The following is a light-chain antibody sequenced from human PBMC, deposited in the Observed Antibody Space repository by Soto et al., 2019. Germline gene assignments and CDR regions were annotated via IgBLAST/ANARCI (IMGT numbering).Light chain of an antibody. J-gene: IGKJ1*01. CDR2: KAS. CDR3: QQYNTYSPT. Sequence: DIQMTQSPSTLSASVGDRVTITCRASQSISTWLAWYQQKPGKAPKLLIYKASGLESGVPSRFSGSGSGREFTLTISSLQPDDFATYYCQQYNTYSPTFGQGTKVDIK. CDR1: QSISTW. V-gene: IGKV1-5*03.